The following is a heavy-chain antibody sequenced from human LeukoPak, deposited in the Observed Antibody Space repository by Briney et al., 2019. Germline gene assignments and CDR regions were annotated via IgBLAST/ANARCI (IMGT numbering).Heavy chain of an antibody. J-gene: IGHJ4*02. CDR3: ARDRWDGYNYRFDY. V-gene: IGHV3-11*04. CDR1: GFTFSDYY. D-gene: IGHD5-24*01. CDR2: ISSSGSTV. Sequence: GGSLRPSCAASGFTFSDYYMSWIRQAPGKGLEWVSYISSSGSTVYYADSVKGRFTISRDNAKNSLYLQMNSLRAEDTAVYYCARDRWDGYNYRFDYWGQGTLVTVSP.